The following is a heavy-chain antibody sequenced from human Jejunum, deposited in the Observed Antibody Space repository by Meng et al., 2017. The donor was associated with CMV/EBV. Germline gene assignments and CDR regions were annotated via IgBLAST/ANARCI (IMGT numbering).Heavy chain of an antibody. J-gene: IGHJ6*02. D-gene: IGHD6-13*01. V-gene: IGHV3-30*02. CDR2: IRHDGTTQ. Sequence: FTFNNYGMHWVRQAPGKGLEWVAFIRHDGTTQYYVDSVKGRFTISRDNSKNTLYVQMNSLRSEDTAVYYCAKDLVYSSPYFYGMDVWGQGTTVTVSS. CDR1: FTFNNYG. CDR3: AKDLVYSSPYFYGMDV.